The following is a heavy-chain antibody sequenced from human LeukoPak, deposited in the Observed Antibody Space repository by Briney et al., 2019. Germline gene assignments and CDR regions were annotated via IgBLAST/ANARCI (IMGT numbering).Heavy chain of an antibody. CDR1: GFTFSSYA. CDR2: ISGSGGST. V-gene: IGHV3-23*01. D-gene: IGHD3-3*01. CDR3: ANLPYSGFWSGPREGLYYFDY. Sequence: GGSLRLSCAASGFTFSSYAMSWVRQAPGKGLEWVSAISGSGGSTYYADSVKGRFTISRDNSKNTLYLQMNSLRAEDTAVYYCANLPYSGFWSGPREGLYYFDYWGQGTLVTVSS. J-gene: IGHJ4*02.